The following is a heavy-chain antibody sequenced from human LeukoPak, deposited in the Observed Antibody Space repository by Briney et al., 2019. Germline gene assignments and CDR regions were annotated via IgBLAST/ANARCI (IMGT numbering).Heavy chain of an antibody. CDR2: ISTSGGST. CDR1: GFTFGNYA. V-gene: IGHV3-23*01. Sequence: PGGSLRLSCAASGFTFGNYAMSWVRQAPGKGLEWVSSISTSGGSTYYADSVKGRFTISRDDSQNTLYLQMNSLRADDTAVYYCAKTHLPGIPVAGTEYWGQGTLVTVSS. CDR3: AKTHLPGIPVAGTEY. D-gene: IGHD6-19*01. J-gene: IGHJ4*02.